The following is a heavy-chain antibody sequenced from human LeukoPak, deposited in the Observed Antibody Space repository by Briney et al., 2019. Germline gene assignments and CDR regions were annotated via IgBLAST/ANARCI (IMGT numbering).Heavy chain of an antibody. CDR1: GDSISSAGYS. Sequence: SETLSLTCTVSGDSISSAGYSWTWIRQPPGKGLQWIGYISYSGDTYYSPSLKSRVSISLDASKNQFSLKLTSVTAADTATYFCARDVLVTSSPDAFDIWGQGTMVTVSS. CDR3: ARDVLVTSSPDAFDI. CDR2: ISYSGDT. V-gene: IGHV4-31*03. D-gene: IGHD2-21*02. J-gene: IGHJ3*02.